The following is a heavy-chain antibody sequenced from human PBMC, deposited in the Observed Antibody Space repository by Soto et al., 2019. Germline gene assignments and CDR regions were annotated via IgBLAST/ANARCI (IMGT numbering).Heavy chain of an antibody. Sequence: QVQLLQSGAEVKKPGSSVKVSCKASGGTFSNDAMTWVRQAPGEGLEWLGRIIPIFGSTNFAQKFQGRVTLTADESTTTVYMELSSLRSDDTAVYFCAKDGGKDGYFGNWFDPWGQGTLVTVSS. CDR2: IIPIFGST. V-gene: IGHV1-69*15. CDR1: GGTFSNDA. CDR3: AKDGGKDGYFGNWFDP. D-gene: IGHD5-18*01. J-gene: IGHJ5*02.